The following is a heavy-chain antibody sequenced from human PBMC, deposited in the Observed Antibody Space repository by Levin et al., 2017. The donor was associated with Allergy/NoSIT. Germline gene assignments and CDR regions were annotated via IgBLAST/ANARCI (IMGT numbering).Heavy chain of an antibody. CDR1: GFTFSSYC. CDR3: ARDLGTSSWGGWFDP. V-gene: IGHV3-7*04. D-gene: IGHD6-13*01. Sequence: PGGSLRLSCAASGFTFSSYCMSWVRQAPGKGLEWVANIKEAGSEKKYVDSVKGRFTISRDNAKSSLYLQMDSLRAEDTAVYYCARDLGTSSWGGWFDPWGQGTLVTVSS. CDR2: IKEAGSEK. J-gene: IGHJ5*02.